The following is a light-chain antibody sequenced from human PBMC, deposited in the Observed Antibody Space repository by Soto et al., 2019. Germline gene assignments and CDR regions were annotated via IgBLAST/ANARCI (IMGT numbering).Light chain of an antibody. Sequence: QSVLTQPASVSGFPGQSITISCTGTSSDVGGYNYVSWYQQHPGKAPKLMIYDVSNRPSGVSNRFSGSKSGTSASLAITGLQAEDEADYYCQSYDSSLSAHVFGTGTKVTVL. CDR1: SSDVGGYNY. V-gene: IGLV2-14*01. CDR3: QSYDSSLSAHV. J-gene: IGLJ1*01. CDR2: DVS.